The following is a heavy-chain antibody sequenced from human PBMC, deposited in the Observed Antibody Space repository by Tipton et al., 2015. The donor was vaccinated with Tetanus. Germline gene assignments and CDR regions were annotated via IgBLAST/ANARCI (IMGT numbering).Heavy chain of an antibody. CDR1: GFALGDYY. D-gene: IGHD2-8*01. J-gene: IGHJ4*02. CDR3: VRGGMMYADY. V-gene: IGHV3-11*01. CDR2: SSSRGTTT. Sequence: QLVQSGGGAVKPGGSLRLSCAASGFALGDYYMSWIRQAPGKGLEWISYSSSRGTTTYYTDSVRGRFTISRDNAKNSLYLLLNSLRADDTAVYYCVRGGMMYADYWGQGTLVTVSS.